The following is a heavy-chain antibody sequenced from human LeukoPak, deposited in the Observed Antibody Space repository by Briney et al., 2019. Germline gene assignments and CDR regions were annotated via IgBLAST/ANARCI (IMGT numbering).Heavy chain of an antibody. CDR1: GGSISSSSYY. D-gene: IGHD5-12*01. CDR2: IYYSGST. CDR3: ARHVEGLAAYSGYDTRPFDY. Sequence: TSETLSLTCTVSGGSISSSSYYWGWIRRPPGKGLEWIGRIYYSGSTYYNPSLKSRVTISVDTSKNQFSLKLSSVTAADTAVYYCARHVEGLAAYSGYDTRPFDYWGQGTLVTVSS. V-gene: IGHV4-39*01. J-gene: IGHJ4*02.